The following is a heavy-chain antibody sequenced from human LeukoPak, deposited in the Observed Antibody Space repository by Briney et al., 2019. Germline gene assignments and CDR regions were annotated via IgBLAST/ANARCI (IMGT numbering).Heavy chain of an antibody. J-gene: IGHJ6*03. CDR3: ARDIISGIGRYYYYYMDV. D-gene: IGHD2-15*01. CDR1: GFTFSSYS. Sequence: GGSLRLSCTASGFTFSSYSMNWVRQAPGKGLEWVSSISSSSSYIYYADSVKGRFTISRDNAKNSLYLQMNSLRAEDTAVYYCARDIISGIGRYYYYYMDVWGKGTTVTVSS. CDR2: ISSSSSYI. V-gene: IGHV3-21*01.